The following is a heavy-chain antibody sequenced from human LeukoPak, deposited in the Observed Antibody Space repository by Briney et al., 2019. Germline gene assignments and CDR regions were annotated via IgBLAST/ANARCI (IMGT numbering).Heavy chain of an antibody. V-gene: IGHV4-30-2*01. J-gene: IGHJ4*02. CDR3: ARDGEGFGELLFY. D-gene: IGHD3-10*01. CDR1: GGSIGSGGYS. Sequence: PSETLSLTCAVSGGSIGSGGYSWSWIRQPPGKGLEWIGYIYHSGSTYYNPSLKSRVTISVDRSKNQFSLKLSAVTAADTAVYYCARDGEGFGELLFYGGQGTLVTVSS. CDR2: IYHSGST.